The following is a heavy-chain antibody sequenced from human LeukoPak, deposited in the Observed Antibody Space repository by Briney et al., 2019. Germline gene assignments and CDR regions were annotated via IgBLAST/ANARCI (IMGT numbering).Heavy chain of an antibody. CDR3: ARDQAVAVFYYYGMDV. J-gene: IGHJ6*02. V-gene: IGHV3-30-3*01. CDR1: GFTFSSYA. D-gene: IGHD6-19*01. CDR2: ISYDGSNK. Sequence: GGSLRLSCAASGFTFSSYAMHWVRQAPGKGLEWVAVISYDGSNKYYADSVKGRFTISRDNSKNTLYLQMNSLRAEDMAVYYCARDQAVAVFYYYGMDVWGQGTTVTVSS.